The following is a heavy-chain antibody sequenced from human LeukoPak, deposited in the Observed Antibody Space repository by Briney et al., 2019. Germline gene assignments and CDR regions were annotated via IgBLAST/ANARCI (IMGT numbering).Heavy chain of an antibody. V-gene: IGHV1-18*01. CDR2: ISAYNGNT. Sequence: ASVKVSCKASGYTFTSYGISWVRQAPGQGLEWMGWISAYNGNTNYAQKLQGRVTMTTDTSTSTAYMELRSLGSDDTAVYYCARSSEGYSSGWYGDWGQGTLVTVSS. D-gene: IGHD6-19*01. CDR1: GYTFTSYG. J-gene: IGHJ4*02. CDR3: ARSSEGYSSGWYGD.